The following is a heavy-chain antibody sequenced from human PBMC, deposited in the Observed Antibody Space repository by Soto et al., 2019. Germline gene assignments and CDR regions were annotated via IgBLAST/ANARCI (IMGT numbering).Heavy chain of an antibody. CDR1: GFTFSSYS. CDR3: ARDPGASYGNPSAY. D-gene: IGHD5-18*01. V-gene: IGHV3-21*01. Sequence: GGSLRLSCAASGFTFSSYSMNWVRQAPGKGLEWVSSISSSSSYIYYADSVKGRFTISRDNAKNSLYLQMNSLRAEDTAVYYCARDPGASYGNPSAYWGQGTLVTVSS. J-gene: IGHJ4*02. CDR2: ISSSSSYI.